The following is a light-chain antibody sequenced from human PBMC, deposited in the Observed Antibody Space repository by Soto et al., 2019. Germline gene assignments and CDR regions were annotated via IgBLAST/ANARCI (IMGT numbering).Light chain of an antibody. J-gene: IGKJ1*01. Sequence: IHMTQSPSTPSASVLDRVTITCRASQSISSWLAWYQQKPGKAPKLLIYKASTLKSGVPSRFSGSGSGTEFTLTISSLQPDDFATYYCQHYNSYSEACGQGTKGDIK. CDR1: QSISSW. CDR2: KAS. CDR3: QHYNSYSEA. V-gene: IGKV1-5*03.